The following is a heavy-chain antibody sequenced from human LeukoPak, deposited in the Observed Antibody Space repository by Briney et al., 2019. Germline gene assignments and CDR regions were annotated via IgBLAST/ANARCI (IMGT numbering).Heavy chain of an antibody. CDR3: AKDGQPSTRSLLCRNGVCYEDY. Sequence: PGGSLRLSCAASGFTFSSYGMHWVRQAPGKGLEWVAFIRYDGSNKYYTDSVKGRFIISRDNSKNTLYLKMNSLRDEDTADYYCAKDGQPSTRSLLCRNGVCYEDYWGQGTLVTVSS. V-gene: IGHV3-30*02. J-gene: IGHJ4*02. CDR1: GFTFSSYG. CDR2: IRYDGSNK. D-gene: IGHD2-8*01.